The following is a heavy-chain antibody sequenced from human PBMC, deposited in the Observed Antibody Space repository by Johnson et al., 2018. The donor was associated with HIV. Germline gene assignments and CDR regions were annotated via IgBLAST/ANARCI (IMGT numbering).Heavy chain of an antibody. D-gene: IGHD1-26*01. V-gene: IGHV3-23*04. Sequence: EVQLVESGGGVVQPGRSLRLSCAASGFTFSSYAMSWVRQAPGKGLEWVSAISGSGGSTYYADSVKGRFTISRDNSKNTLYLQMNSLRAEDTAVYYCATSHGSHGAFDFWGHGTMVTVSS. CDR3: ATSHGSHGAFDF. J-gene: IGHJ3*01. CDR1: GFTFSSYA. CDR2: ISGSGGST.